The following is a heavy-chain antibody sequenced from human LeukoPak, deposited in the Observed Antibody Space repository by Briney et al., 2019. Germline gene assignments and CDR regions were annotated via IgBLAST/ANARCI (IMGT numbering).Heavy chain of an antibody. CDR3: ARRVGTQYYFDY. J-gene: IGHJ4*02. V-gene: IGHV5-51*01. D-gene: IGHD7-27*01. CDR1: GYSFSTYW. CDR2: IYPSDSDT. Sequence: GDSLKISCRGSGYSFSTYWIGWVRQMPGKGLEWMGIIYPSDSDTRYSPSFQGQVTISADKSISTAYLQWSSLKASDTAMYYCARRVGTQYYFDYWGQGTLVTVSS.